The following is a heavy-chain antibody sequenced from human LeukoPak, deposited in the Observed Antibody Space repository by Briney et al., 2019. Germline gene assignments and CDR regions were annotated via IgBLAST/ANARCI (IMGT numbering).Heavy chain of an antibody. Sequence: GGSLRLSCAGSGFIFNNYAMHWVRHPPGKGLEWVSGISWNSGSIDYADSVKGRFTISRDNAKNSLYLQMNSLRVEDTAFYYCAKDNRRHYSSGPNPDSLHWGQGALVTVSS. CDR3: AKDNRRHYSSGPNPDSLH. CDR1: GFIFNNYA. D-gene: IGHD2-21*01. V-gene: IGHV3-9*01. CDR2: ISWNSGSI. J-gene: IGHJ4*02.